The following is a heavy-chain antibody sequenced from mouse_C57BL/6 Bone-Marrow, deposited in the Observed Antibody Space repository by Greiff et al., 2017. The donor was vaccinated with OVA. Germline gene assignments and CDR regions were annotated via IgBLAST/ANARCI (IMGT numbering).Heavy chain of an antibody. CDR1: GFNIKDDY. Sequence: LQQSGAELVRPGASVKLSCTASGFNIKDDYMHWVKQRPEQGLEWIGWIDPENGDTEYASKFQGKATITADTSSNTAYLQLSSLTSEDTAVYYCTTRNYYGSSYGGDFDYWGQGTTLTVSS. CDR3: TTRNYYGSSYGGDFDY. D-gene: IGHD1-1*01. CDR2: IDPENGDT. J-gene: IGHJ2*01. V-gene: IGHV14-4*01.